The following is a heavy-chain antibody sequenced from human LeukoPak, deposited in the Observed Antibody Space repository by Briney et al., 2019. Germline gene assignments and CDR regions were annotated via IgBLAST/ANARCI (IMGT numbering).Heavy chain of an antibody. V-gene: IGHV3-23*01. Sequence: GGSLRLSCAASGFTFSSYAMSWVRQAPGNRLEWVSAISGSGGSTYYADSVKGRFTISRDNSKNTLYLQMNSLRAEDTAVYYCAKPKLEYYDYVWGSYPQPYSDYWGQGTLVTVSS. CDR2: ISGSGGST. CDR3: AKPKLEYYDYVWGSYPQPYSDY. CDR1: GFTFSSYA. D-gene: IGHD3-16*02. J-gene: IGHJ4*02.